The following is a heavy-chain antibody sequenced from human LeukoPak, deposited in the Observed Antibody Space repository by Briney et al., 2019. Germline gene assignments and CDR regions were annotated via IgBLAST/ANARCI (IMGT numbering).Heavy chain of an antibody. CDR3: VRLAIVDGYNW. D-gene: IGHD5-24*01. CDR2: ISYDGSNK. V-gene: IGHV3-30-3*01. Sequence: GRSLRLSCAASGFTFSSYAMHWVRQAPGKGLEWVAVISYDGSNKYYADSVKGRFTISRDNSKNTLYLQMNSLRAEDTAVYYCVRLAIVDGYNWWGQGSLVTVSS. J-gene: IGHJ4*02. CDR1: GFTFSSYA.